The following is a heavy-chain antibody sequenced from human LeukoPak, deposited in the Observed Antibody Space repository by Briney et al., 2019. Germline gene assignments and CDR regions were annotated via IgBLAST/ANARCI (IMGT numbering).Heavy chain of an antibody. J-gene: IGHJ5*02. Sequence: SETLSLTCAVSGDSISSGGYSWSWIRQTRGKGLEWIAYIHDSGSTYNNPSLKSRLSISIDTSKNQFSLKLTSLTAADTAVYYCARVVAAAGDNCFDPWGQGPLVTVSS. CDR3: ARVVAAAGDNCFDP. CDR2: IHDSGST. V-gene: IGHV4-30-4*07. D-gene: IGHD6-13*01. CDR1: GDSISSGGYS.